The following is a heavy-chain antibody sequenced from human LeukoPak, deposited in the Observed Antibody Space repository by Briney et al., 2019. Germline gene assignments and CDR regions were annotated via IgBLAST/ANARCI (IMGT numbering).Heavy chain of an antibody. D-gene: IGHD1/OR15-1a*01. J-gene: IGHJ4*02. CDR1: GFTFGVYG. V-gene: IGHV3-30*02. CDR2: IRYDGSNE. Sequence: GGSLRLSCAASGFTFGVYGIHWVRQAPGKGLEWVAFIRYDGSNEYYADSVEGRFTISRDNSKSTLYLQMNSLRVEDTAVYYCVRDNNGDYWGQGTLVTVSS. CDR3: VRDNNGDY.